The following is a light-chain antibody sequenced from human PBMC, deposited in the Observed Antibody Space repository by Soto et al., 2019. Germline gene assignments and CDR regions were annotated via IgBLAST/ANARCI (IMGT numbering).Light chain of an antibody. CDR2: DVS. J-gene: IGLJ2*01. CDR3: SSYTGSSTYVV. CDR1: SSDVGGYNY. V-gene: IGLV2-14*01. Sequence: QSVLTQPASVSGSPGQSITISCTGTSSDVGGYNYVSWYQQHPGKAPKLMIYDVSNRPSGVSNRFSGSNSGNTASLTISGLQAEDEADYYCSSYTGSSTYVVFGGGTKLTVL.